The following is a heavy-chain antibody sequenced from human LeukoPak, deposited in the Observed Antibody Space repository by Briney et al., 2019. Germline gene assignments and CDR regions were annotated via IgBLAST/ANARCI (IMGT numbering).Heavy chain of an antibody. CDR2: ISHAGGDK. CDR1: GFTFSFYA. Sequence: PGRSLRLSCAASGFTFSFYAMHWVRQAPGKGLEWVAVISHAGGDKYYADSVKGRFTISRDNSKNTLSLQMNSLRPADTAVYYCVRDPRGTVPSSFDHWGQGTPVTVSS. CDR3: VRDPRGTVPSSFDH. V-gene: IGHV3-30*04. D-gene: IGHD3/OR15-3a*01. J-gene: IGHJ4*02.